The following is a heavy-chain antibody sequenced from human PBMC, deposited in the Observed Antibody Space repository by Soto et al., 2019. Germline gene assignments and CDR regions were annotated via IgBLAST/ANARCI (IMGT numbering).Heavy chain of an antibody. V-gene: IGHV4-4*02. CDR1: GGSISSTNW. D-gene: IGHD2-15*01. CDR2: VYHTGST. Sequence: QVQLQQSGPRLARPSGTLSLTCVVSGGSISSTNWWTWVRQTPGKGLEWIGEVYHTGSTKYNPSLKNRVTTSLDKSTNQFSMDLKSVTAEDTAVYYCATLPPRIVVVVHPIPSWGQGTLVTVYS. J-gene: IGHJ4*02. CDR3: ATLPPRIVVVVHPIPS.